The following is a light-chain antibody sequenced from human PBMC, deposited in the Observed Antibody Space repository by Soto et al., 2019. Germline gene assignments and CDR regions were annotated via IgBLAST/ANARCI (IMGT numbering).Light chain of an antibody. CDR1: QGIGDT. CDR2: GAS. Sequence: EIVMPQSPAALSVSPAEGDTLTRTASQGIGDTLAWYLPRPGQAPRVLIYGASTRATGIPDRFNGSGSGTDCTLTISRLEPEDVAVYSCLQYATSPRTLGQGTKVDIK. J-gene: IGKJ1*01. V-gene: IGKV3-20*01. CDR3: LQYATSPRT.